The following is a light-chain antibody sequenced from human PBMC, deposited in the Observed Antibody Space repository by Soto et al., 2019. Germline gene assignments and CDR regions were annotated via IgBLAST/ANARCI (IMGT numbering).Light chain of an antibody. V-gene: IGKV3-20*01. CDR3: QHYTNSPPLYT. CDR2: GAS. Sequence: EIVLTQSPGTLSLSPGERATLSCRASRSISNKYLVWYQQRPGQAPRLLIYGASSRATGIPDRFNGRGSGTDFTLTISRLEPEDFAVYFCQHYTNSPPLYTFGQGTKLEIK. J-gene: IGKJ2*01. CDR1: RSISNKY.